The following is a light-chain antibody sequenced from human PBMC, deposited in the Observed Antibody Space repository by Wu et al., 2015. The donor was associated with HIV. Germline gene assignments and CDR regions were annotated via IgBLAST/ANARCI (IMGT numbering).Light chain of an antibody. CDR3: QQYNNWPPAWT. CDR1: QSVSSN. Sequence: EIVMTQSPATLSVSPGERATLSCRASQSVSSNLAWYQQKPGQAPRLLIYGASTRATGIPARFSGSGSGTEFTLTISSLQSEDFAVYYCQQYNNWPPAWTFGQGDQGWKSN. J-gene: IGKJ1*01. CDR2: GAS. V-gene: IGKV3-15*01.